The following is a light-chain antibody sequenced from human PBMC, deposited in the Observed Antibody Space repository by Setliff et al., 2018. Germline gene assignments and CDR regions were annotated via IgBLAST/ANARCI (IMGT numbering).Light chain of an antibody. CDR3: TAHTSGTTYV. V-gene: IGLV2-14*03. J-gene: IGLJ1*01. CDR1: SSDVGSYDL. CDR2: GVS. Sequence: QSALSQPASVSGSPGQSITISCSGTSSDVGSYDLVSWYQQHPGKAPKLILYGVSNRPSGGSSRFSGAKSGNTASLTISGLQTEDDADYYCTAHTSGTTYVVGTGTKVTVL.